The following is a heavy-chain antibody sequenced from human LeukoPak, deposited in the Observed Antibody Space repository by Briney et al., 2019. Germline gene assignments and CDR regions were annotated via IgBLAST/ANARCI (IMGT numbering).Heavy chain of an antibody. CDR1: GFTFSSYE. J-gene: IGHJ6*02. V-gene: IGHV3-21*01. CDR3: ARATGERPLLWFGELLPYYYYGMDV. Sequence: GGSLRLSCAASGFTFSSYEMNWVRQAPGKGLEWVSSISSSSSYIYYADSVKGRFTISRDNAKNPLYLQMNSLRAEDTAVYYCARATGERPLLWFGELLPYYYYGMDVWGQGTTVTVSS. CDR2: ISSSSSYI. D-gene: IGHD3-10*01.